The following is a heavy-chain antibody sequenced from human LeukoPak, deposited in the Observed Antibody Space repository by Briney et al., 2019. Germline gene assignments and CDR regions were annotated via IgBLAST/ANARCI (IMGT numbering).Heavy chain of an antibody. CDR3: ARLSGSYYVFRPSDY. Sequence: SETLSLTCTVSGGSISSGSYYWSWIRQPAGKGLEWIGRIYTSGSTNYNPSLKSRVTISVDTSKNQFSLKLSSVTAADTAVYYCARLSGSYYVFRPSDYWGQGTLVTVSS. CDR1: GGSISSGSYY. V-gene: IGHV4-61*02. J-gene: IGHJ4*02. D-gene: IGHD1-26*01. CDR2: IYTSGST.